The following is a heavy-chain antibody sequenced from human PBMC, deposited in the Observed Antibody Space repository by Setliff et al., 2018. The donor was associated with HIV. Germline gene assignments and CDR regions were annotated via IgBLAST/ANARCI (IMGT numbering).Heavy chain of an antibody. J-gene: IGHJ2*01. CDR1: GGSIDSSDYY. D-gene: IGHD3-16*02. CDR3: ARLILGELSLFGPYWYFDL. Sequence: SETLSLTCSVSGGSIDSSDYYWGWIRQLPGKGLEWIGTVYYTGSTFYNPSLESRVTISVDTSKNQFSLKLRSVTATDTTVYYCARLILGELSLFGPYWYFDLWGRGTLVTVSS. V-gene: IGHV4-39*01. CDR2: VYYTGST.